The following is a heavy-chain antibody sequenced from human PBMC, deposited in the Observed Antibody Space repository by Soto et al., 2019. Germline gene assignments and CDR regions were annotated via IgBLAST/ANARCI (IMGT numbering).Heavy chain of an antibody. V-gene: IGHV4-39*01. CDR2: IYFSGTT. CDR3: ARLTGPPFLFDC. CDR1: GDSISSSSYY. Sequence: PSETLSLTCTVSGDSISSSSYYWGWIRQPPGKGLEWIGSIYFSGTTYYNPSLKSRVTISVDTSNNQFSLKLTSATAADTAVYYCARLTGPPFLFDCWGQGMLVTVSS. J-gene: IGHJ4*02.